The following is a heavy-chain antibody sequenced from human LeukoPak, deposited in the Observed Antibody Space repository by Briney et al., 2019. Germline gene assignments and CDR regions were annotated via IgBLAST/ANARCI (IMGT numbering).Heavy chain of an antibody. J-gene: IGHJ6*02. CDR3: SRRLSSSSPKTYYYYYGMDV. Sequence: GESLKISCKGSGYSFTSYWIGWVRQMPGKGLEWMGIIYPGDSDTRYSPSFQGQVTISADKSISTAYLQWSSLKASDTAMYYFSRRLSSSSPKTYYYYYGMDVWGQGTTVTVSS. CDR1: GYSFTSYW. CDR2: IYPGDSDT. D-gene: IGHD6-6*01. V-gene: IGHV5-51*01.